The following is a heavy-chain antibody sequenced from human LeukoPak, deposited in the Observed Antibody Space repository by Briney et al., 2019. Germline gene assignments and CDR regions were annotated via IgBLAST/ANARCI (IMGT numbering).Heavy chain of an antibody. CDR2: IYHSGST. CDR1: GGSISSGGYY. D-gene: IGHD4-23*01. J-gene: IGHJ4*02. V-gene: IGHV4-30-2*01. CDR3: ARNTVVTGGLDY. Sequence: PSETLPLTCTVSGGSISSGGYYWSWIRQPPGKGLEWIGYIYHSGSTYYNPSLKSRVTISVDRSKNQFSPKLSSVTAADTAVYYCARNTVVTGGLDYWGQGTLVTVSS.